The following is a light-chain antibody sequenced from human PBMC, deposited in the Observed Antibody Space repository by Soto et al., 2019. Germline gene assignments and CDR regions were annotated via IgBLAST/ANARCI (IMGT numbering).Light chain of an antibody. CDR2: EVS. CDR1: SSDVGGYNF. CDR3: SSYAGSNIFV. Sequence: QSALTQPPSASGSPGQSVTISCTGTSSDVGGYNFVAWYQQHPGKAPKLMISEVSKRPSGAPDRFSGSKSGNTASLTVSGLQAEDEADYYCSSYAGSNIFVFGTGTKVTVL. J-gene: IGLJ1*01. V-gene: IGLV2-8*01.